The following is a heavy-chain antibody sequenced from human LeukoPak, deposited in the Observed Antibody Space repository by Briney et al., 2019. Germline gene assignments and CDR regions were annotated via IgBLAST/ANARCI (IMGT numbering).Heavy chain of an antibody. CDR3: ARVDCSGGSCYFDY. Sequence: GGSLRLSSAASGFTFSRYWMHWVRQTPGKGLVWVSSINSDGSSTRYADSVKGRFTISRDNAKNTLDLQMSSLRAEDTAVYYCARVDCSGGSCYFDYWGQGTLVTVSS. J-gene: IGHJ4*02. D-gene: IGHD2-15*01. CDR2: INSDGSST. V-gene: IGHV3-74*01. CDR1: GFTFSRYW.